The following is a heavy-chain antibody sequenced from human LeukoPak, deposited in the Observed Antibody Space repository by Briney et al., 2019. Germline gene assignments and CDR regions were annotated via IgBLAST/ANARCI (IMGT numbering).Heavy chain of an antibody. V-gene: IGHV3-21*01. CDR1: GFTFSSYA. CDR2: TVGGGSPNT. CDR3: ARRGDGYNSLSWVDY. J-gene: IGHJ4*02. Sequence: GGSLRLSCAASGFTFSSYAMSWVRQAPGKGLEWVSATVGGGSPNTYHADSVKGRFTISRDNAKNSLYLQMNSLRAEDTAVYYCARRGDGYNSLSWVDYWGQGTLVTVSS. D-gene: IGHD5-24*01.